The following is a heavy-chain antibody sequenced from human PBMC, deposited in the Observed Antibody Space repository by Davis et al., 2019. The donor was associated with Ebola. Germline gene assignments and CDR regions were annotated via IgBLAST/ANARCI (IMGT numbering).Heavy chain of an antibody. CDR2: IHHSGST. CDR3: ARHRGRSFDM. D-gene: IGHD3-10*01. J-gene: IGHJ3*02. CDR1: GFTFSSYA. Sequence: ESLKISCAASGFTFSSYAMSWVRQPPGQGLEWIGEIHHSGSTKRNPSLRSRVTISPDTSKNQFSLKLSSVTAADTAVYYCARHRGRSFDMWGQGTVVTVSS. V-gene: IGHV4-34*01.